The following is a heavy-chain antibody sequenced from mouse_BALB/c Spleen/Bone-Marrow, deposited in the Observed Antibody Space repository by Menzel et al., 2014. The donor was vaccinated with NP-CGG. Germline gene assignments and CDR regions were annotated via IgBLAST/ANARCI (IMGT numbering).Heavy chain of an antibody. V-gene: IGHV3-6*02. CDR3: AREDYGNYDYFDY. J-gene: IGHJ2*01. Sequence: EVQRVESGPGLVKPSQSLSLPCSVTGYSITSGYYWNWIRQFPGNKLEWMGYISYDGNNNYNPPLKNRISITRDTSKNHFFLKLNSVTTEDTATYYCAREDYGNYDYFDYWGQGTTLTVSS. D-gene: IGHD2-1*01. CDR2: ISYDGNN. CDR1: GYSITSGYY.